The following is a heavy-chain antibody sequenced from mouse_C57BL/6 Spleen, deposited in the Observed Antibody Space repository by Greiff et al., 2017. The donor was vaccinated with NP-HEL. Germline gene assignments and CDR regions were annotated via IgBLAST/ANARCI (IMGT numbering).Heavy chain of an antibody. V-gene: IGHV1-53*01. J-gene: IGHJ4*01. CDR3: ARGDYGNYRDAMDY. Sequence: QVQLQQPGTELVKPGASVKLSCKASGYTFTSYWMHWVKQRPGQGLEWIGNINPSNGGTNYNGKFKGKATLTADKSSSTAYMQLSSLTSEDSAVYFCARGDYGNYRDAMDYWGQGTSVTVSS. CDR1: GYTFTSYW. D-gene: IGHD2-1*01. CDR2: INPSNGGT.